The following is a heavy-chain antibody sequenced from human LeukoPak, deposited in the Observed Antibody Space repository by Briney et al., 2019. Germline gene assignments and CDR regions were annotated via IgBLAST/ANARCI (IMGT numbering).Heavy chain of an antibody. J-gene: IGHJ3*02. CDR1: GGSISSSNW. Sequence: SETLSLTCAVSGGSISSSNWWSWVRQPPGKGLEWIGEIYHSGSTNYSPSLKSRVTISLDTSRNQFSLKLTSVTAADTAVYYCAKSNGYGLVDIWGQGTMVTVFS. V-gene: IGHV4-4*02. D-gene: IGHD3-10*01. CDR2: IYHSGST. CDR3: AKSNGYGLVDI.